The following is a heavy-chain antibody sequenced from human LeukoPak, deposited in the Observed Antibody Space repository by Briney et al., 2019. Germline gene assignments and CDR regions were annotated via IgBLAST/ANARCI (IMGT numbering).Heavy chain of an antibody. CDR2: ISSSCSTI. J-gene: IGHJ4*02. V-gene: IGHV3-48*03. CDR3: ASSYSSSSYFDY. CDR1: GFTFSSYE. Sequence: GGSLRLSCAASGFTFSSYEMNWVRQAPGKGLEWVSYISSSCSTIYYADSVKGRFTISRDNAKNSLYLQMNSLRAEDTAVYYCASSYSSSSYFDYWGQGTLVTVSS. D-gene: IGHD6-6*01.